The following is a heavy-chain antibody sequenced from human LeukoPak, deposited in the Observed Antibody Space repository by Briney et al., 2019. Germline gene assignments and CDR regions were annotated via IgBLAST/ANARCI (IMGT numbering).Heavy chain of an antibody. Sequence: SETLSLTCTVSGGSIGSHYWNWIRQPAGKGLEWIGYVYNSGTTNYNPSLKSRVIISADTSKNQFSLELSSVTAADTAVYYCARFSGVGLYYYGMDVWGQGTTVTVSS. V-gene: IGHV4-59*11. J-gene: IGHJ6*02. CDR1: GGSIGSHY. CDR3: ARFSGVGLYYYGMDV. D-gene: IGHD3-3*01. CDR2: VYNSGTT.